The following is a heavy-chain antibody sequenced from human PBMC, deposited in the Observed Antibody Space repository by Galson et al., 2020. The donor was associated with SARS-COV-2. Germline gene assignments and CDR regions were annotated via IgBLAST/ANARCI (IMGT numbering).Heavy chain of an antibody. D-gene: IGHD5-18*01. Sequence: ASVKVSCKASGYTFTNYDINWVRQATGEGLEWMGWMNPKSGNTSYVQKFQGRVTMTRDTSTSTAYMELSSLRSEDTAVFYCARVWERGFSYGNWFDPWGQGTLVTVSS. CDR1: GYTFTNYD. V-gene: IGHV1-8*01. J-gene: IGHJ5*02. CDR2: MNPKSGNT. CDR3: ARVWERGFSYGNWFDP.